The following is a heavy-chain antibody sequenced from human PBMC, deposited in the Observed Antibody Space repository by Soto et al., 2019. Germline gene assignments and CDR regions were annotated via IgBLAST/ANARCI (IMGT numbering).Heavy chain of an antibody. CDR1: GGSISSGGYY. V-gene: IGHV4-31*03. CDR2: IYYSGST. CDR3: ARGGADNYFDY. D-gene: IGHD1-26*01. J-gene: IGHJ4*02. Sequence: QVQLQESGPGLVKPSQTLSLTCTVSGGSISSGGYYWSWIRQHPGKGLEWIGYIYYSGSTYYNPSLKSRVTXSXXTSKNQFSLNLSSVTAADTAVYYCARGGADNYFDYWGQGTLVTVSS.